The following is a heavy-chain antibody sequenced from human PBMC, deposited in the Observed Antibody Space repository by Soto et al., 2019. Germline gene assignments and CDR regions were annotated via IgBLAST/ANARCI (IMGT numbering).Heavy chain of an antibody. V-gene: IGHV3-23*01. Sequence: PGGSLRLSCVASGFSISTHALTWVRQAPGKGLEWVSSFSGRSGDTYYAASVKGRFTISGDSSKNTVILQMSNLRADDTALYYCARDSSAWPNYFDSWGQGIQVTVSS. J-gene: IGHJ4*02. CDR3: ARDSSAWPNYFDS. CDR1: GFSISTHA. D-gene: IGHD6-19*01. CDR2: FSGRSGDT.